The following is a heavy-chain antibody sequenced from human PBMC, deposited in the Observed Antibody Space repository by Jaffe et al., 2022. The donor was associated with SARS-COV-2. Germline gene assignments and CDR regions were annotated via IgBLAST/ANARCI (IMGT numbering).Heavy chain of an antibody. CDR2: IYYSGST. CDR1: GGSISSSSYY. CDR3: ARHVKLLFPDYFDY. J-gene: IGHJ4*02. D-gene: IGHD2-21*01. Sequence: QLQLQESGPGLVKPSETLSLTCTVSGGSISSSSYYWGWIRQPPGKGLEWIGSIYYSGSTYYNPSLKSRVTISVDTSKNQFSLKLSSVTAADTAVYYCARHVKLLFPDYFDYWGQGTLVTVSS. V-gene: IGHV4-39*01.